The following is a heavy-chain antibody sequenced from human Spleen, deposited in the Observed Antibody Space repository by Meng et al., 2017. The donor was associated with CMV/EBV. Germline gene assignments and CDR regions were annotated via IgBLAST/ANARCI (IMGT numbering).Heavy chain of an antibody. Sequence: GSLRLSCDVHGGSLSDHYWNWIRQSPGKGLEWIGEINHSGSTNYNPSLKSRVTISVDTSKKQISLKLSSVTAADTAVYYCAGGRGLGDYWGQGTLVTVSS. CDR2: INHSGST. CDR3: AGGRGLGDY. V-gene: IGHV4-34*01. CDR1: GGSLSDHY. D-gene: IGHD3-16*01. J-gene: IGHJ4*02.